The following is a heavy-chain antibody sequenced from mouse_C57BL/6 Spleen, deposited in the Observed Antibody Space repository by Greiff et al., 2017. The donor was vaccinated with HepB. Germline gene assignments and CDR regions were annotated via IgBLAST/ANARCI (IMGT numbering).Heavy chain of an antibody. D-gene: IGHD3-2*02. CDR2: INPNNGGT. CDR3: ARQDSSGYGWFAY. V-gene: IGHV1-26*01. Sequence: VQLQQSGPELVKPGASVKISCKASGYTFTDYYMNWVKQSHGKSLEWIGDINPNNGGTSYNQKFKGKATLTVDKSSSTAYMELRSLTSEDSAVYYCARQDSSGYGWFAYWGQGTLVTVSA. CDR1: GYTFTDYY. J-gene: IGHJ3*01.